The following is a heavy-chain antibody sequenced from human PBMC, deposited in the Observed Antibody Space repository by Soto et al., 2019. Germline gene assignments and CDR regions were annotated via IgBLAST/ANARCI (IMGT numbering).Heavy chain of an antibody. Sequence: PGGSLRLSCAASGFTFSSYAMSWVRQAPGKGLEWVSAISGSGGSTYYADSVKGRFTISRDNSKNTLYLQMNSLRAEDTAVYYCAKDLRLAGIQLWLSGPGVDDAFDIWGQGTMVTVSS. CDR2: ISGSGGST. V-gene: IGHV3-23*01. D-gene: IGHD5-18*01. CDR3: AKDLRLAGIQLWLSGPGVDDAFDI. CDR1: GFTFSSYA. J-gene: IGHJ3*02.